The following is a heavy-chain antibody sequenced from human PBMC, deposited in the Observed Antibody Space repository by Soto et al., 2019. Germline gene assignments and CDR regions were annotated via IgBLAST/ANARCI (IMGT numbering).Heavy chain of an antibody. Sequence: EVQLVETGGGLIQPGGSLRLSCAASGFTVSSNYMSWVRQAPGKGLEWVSVIYSGGSTYYADSVNGRFTISRDNSKNTLYLQMNSLRAEDTAVYYCARVRVLWFGELGAFDIWGQGTMVTVSS. D-gene: IGHD3-10*01. J-gene: IGHJ3*02. CDR3: ARVRVLWFGELGAFDI. CDR1: GFTVSSNY. V-gene: IGHV3-53*02. CDR2: IYSGGST.